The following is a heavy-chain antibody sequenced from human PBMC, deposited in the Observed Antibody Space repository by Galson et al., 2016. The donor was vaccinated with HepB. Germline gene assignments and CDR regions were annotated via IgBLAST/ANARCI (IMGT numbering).Heavy chain of an antibody. V-gene: IGHV4-59*01. Sequence: TLSLTCTVSGGSISDYYCSWIRQSPGKGLEWIGHIHNSGNNKYNPSLESRVTISVDTSKNQFFLDVNSVTAADTAIYYCSATTTGWHAWWGQGNLVTVSS. D-gene: IGHD6-19*01. CDR1: GGSISDYY. CDR2: IHNSGNN. CDR3: SATTTGWHAW. J-gene: IGHJ4*02.